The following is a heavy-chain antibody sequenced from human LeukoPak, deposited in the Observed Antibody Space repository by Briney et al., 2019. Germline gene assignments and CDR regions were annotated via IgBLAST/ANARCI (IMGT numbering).Heavy chain of an antibody. CDR2: IIPILATT. CDR1: GGTFSHHV. CDR3: ARDSPRISVVWS. Sequence: SVKVSCKASGGTFSHHVLSWVRQAPGQGLEWMGGIIPILATTNYAQKFQGRVTITADESTNTAYMELSSLRSGDTAIYYCARDSPRISVVWSWGQGTLVTVSP. D-gene: IGHD3-3*02. J-gene: IGHJ4*02. V-gene: IGHV1-69*01.